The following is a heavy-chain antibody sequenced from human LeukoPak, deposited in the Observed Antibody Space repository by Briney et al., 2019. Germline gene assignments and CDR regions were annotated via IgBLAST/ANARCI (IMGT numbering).Heavy chain of an antibody. Sequence: GGSLRLSCATSGFTFSSSWMSWVRQAPGKGLECVANIKEDGREKYCVDSVKGRFTISRDNAKNSLYLQMNSLRAEDTAVYYCARTTNGPFDYWGQGTLVTVSS. D-gene: IGHD2-8*01. CDR1: GFTFSSSW. CDR2: IKEDGREK. CDR3: ARTTNGPFDY. J-gene: IGHJ4*02. V-gene: IGHV3-7*01.